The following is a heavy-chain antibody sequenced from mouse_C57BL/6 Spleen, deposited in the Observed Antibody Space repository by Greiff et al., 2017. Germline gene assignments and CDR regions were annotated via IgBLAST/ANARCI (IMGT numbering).Heavy chain of an antibody. J-gene: IGHJ3*01. V-gene: IGHV1-58*01. D-gene: IGHD2-4*01. CDR1: GYTFTSYG. CDR3: AGYDYAWFAY. Sequence: VQLQQSGAELVRPGSSVKMSCKTSGYTFTSYGINWVKQRPGQGLEWIGYIYIGNGYTAYNEKFKGKATLTSDTSSSTAYMQLSSLTSEDSAIYFCAGYDYAWFAYWGQGTLVTVSA. CDR2: IYIGNGYT.